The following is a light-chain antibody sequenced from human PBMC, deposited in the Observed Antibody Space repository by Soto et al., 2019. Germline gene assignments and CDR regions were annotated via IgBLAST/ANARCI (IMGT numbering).Light chain of an antibody. V-gene: IGLV1-40*01. CDR2: DNN. CDR1: SSNIGAGYD. CDR3: QSYDSSLGGWV. J-gene: IGLJ1*01. Sequence: QSVLTQPPSVSGAPGQRVTISCTGSSSNIGAGYDVHCCQQLPGTAPKLLIYDNNNRPSGVPDRFSGSKSGTSASLAITGLQAEDEADYYCQSYDSSLGGWVFGTGTKLTVL.